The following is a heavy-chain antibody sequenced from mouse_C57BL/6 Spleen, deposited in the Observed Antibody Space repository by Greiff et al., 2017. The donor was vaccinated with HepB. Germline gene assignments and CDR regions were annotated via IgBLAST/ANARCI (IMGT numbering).Heavy chain of an antibody. V-gene: IGHV3-6*01. D-gene: IGHD2-2*01. CDR2: ISYDGSN. CDR1: GYSITSGYY. CDR3: ARERGYGYDAEFAY. Sequence: ESGPGLVKPSQSLSLTCSVTGYSITSGYYWNWIRQFPGNKLEWMGYISYDGSNNYNPSLKNRISITRDTSKNQFFLKLNSVTTEDTATYYCARERGYGYDAEFAYWGQGTLVTVSA. J-gene: IGHJ3*01.